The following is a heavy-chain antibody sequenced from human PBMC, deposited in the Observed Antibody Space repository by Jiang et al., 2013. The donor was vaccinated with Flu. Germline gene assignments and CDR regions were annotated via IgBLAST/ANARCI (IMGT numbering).Heavy chain of an antibody. CDR2: IIPIIHTA. J-gene: IGHJ4*02. Sequence: GAEVKKPGVLGEGLLQGFWRQLQQLCYQLGARAPGQGLEWMGRIIPIIHTATYAQNFQGRVTITADESATTAYMELNSLSHEDTAVYYCTRDGSQVATRRYFDYWGQGTLVTISS. CDR1: RQLQQLC. V-gene: IGHV1-69*01. CDR3: TRDGSQVATRRYFDY. D-gene: IGHD6-6*01.